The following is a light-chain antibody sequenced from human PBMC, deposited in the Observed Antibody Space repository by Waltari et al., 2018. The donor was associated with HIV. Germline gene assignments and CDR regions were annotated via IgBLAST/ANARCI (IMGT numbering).Light chain of an antibody. J-gene: IGLJ2*01. CDR1: SGDVGGYNY. CDR3: CSYAGSVTFVV. V-gene: IGLV2-11*01. Sequence: QSALTQPRSVSGSPGQSVTISCTGSSGDVGGYNYVSWYQQHPGKAPKLISYDVSTRPSGVPARFSGSKSGNTASLTIFGLQAEDEADYYCCSYAGSVTFVVFGGGTKVTVV. CDR2: DVS.